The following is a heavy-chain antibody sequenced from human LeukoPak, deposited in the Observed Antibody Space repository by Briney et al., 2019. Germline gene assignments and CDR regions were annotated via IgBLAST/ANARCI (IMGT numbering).Heavy chain of an antibody. CDR3: ARQEFRRGGGPSLDY. Sequence: SETLSLTCTVSGGSISSYYWSWIRQPPGKGLEWIGYIYYSGSTNYNPSLKSRVTISVDTSKNQFSLKLSSVTAADTAVYYCARQEFRRGGGPSLDYWGQGTLVTVSS. CDR2: IYYSGST. CDR1: GGSISSYY. J-gene: IGHJ4*02. D-gene: IGHD3-10*01. V-gene: IGHV4-59*08.